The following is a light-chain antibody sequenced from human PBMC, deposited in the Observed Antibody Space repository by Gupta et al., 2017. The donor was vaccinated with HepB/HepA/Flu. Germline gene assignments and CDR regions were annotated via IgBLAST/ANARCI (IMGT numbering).Light chain of an antibody. CDR3: QQSVVMPRT. V-gene: IGKV1-39*01. CDR2: AAS. J-gene: IGKJ1*01. CDR1: HNIRSY. Sequence: DIQMTQSPSSLSASVGDRVTITCRASHNIRSYLNWYQQKPGKSPNLLIFAASSLRSGVPSRFSGSGSGTDFTLTISRLQPEDLATYFCQQSVVMPRTFGQGTKVEIK.